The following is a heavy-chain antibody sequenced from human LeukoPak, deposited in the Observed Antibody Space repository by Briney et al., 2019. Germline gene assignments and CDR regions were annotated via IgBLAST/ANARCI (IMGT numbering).Heavy chain of an antibody. CDR2: INHSGST. CDR3: ARGTGYSSGWPKYYYYGMDV. CDR1: GGSFSGYY. V-gene: IGHV4-34*01. D-gene: IGHD6-19*01. J-gene: IGHJ6*02. Sequence: PSETLSLTCAVYGGSFSGYYWSWIRQPPGKGLEWIGEINHSGSTNYNPSLKSRVTISVDTSKNQFSLKLSSVTAADTAVYYCARGTGYSSGWPKYYYYGMDVWGQGTTVTVSS.